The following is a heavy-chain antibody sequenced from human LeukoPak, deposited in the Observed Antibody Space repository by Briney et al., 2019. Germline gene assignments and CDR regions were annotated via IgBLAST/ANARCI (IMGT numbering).Heavy chain of an antibody. V-gene: IGHV3-21*01. D-gene: IGHD2-15*01. Sequence: GGSLRLSCAASGFTFSSDSMNWVRQAPGKGLEWVSSISSSSSYIYYADSVKGRFTISRDNAKNSLYLQMNSLRAEDTAVYYCTRDIQTRGLVVVVTAFDYWGQGTLVTVSS. CDR3: TRDIQTRGLVVVVTAFDY. CDR2: ISSSSSYI. CDR1: GFTFSSDS. J-gene: IGHJ4*02.